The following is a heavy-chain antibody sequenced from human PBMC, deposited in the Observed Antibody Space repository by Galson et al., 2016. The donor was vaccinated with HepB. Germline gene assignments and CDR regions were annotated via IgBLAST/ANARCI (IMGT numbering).Heavy chain of an antibody. J-gene: IGHJ6*02. CDR3: ARGALGYGGYGMDG. Sequence: SVKVSCKASGYTFTGHDINWVRQATGQGLEWMGWMNPNSGYTAYAQQFQGRVTMTRMTSTSTAYMELTSLKSEDTAVYYCARGALGYGGYGMDGWGQGTTVTVSS. CDR2: MNPNSGYT. CDR1: GYTFTGHD. D-gene: IGHD2-8*01. V-gene: IGHV1-8*01.